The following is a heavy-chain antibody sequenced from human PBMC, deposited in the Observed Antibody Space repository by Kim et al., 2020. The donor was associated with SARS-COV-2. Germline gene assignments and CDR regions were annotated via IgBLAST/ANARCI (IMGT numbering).Heavy chain of an antibody. J-gene: IGHJ3*02. CDR1: GGSISSGGYY. V-gene: IGHV4-31*03. Sequence: SETLSLTCTVSGGSISSGGYYWSWIRQHPGKGLEWIGYNYYSGSTYYNPSLKSRVTISVDTSKNQFSLKLSSVTAADTAVYYCARDLAVLGGGDAFDIWGQGTMVTVSS. CDR3: ARDLAVLGGGDAFDI. CDR2: NYYSGST. D-gene: IGHD3-3*01.